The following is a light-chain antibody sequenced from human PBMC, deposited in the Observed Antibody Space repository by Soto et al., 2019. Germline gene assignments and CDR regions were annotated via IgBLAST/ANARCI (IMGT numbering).Light chain of an antibody. V-gene: IGKV4-1*01. CDR3: QQYYSTWT. J-gene: IGKJ1*01. Sequence: DIVMTQSPDSLAVSLGERATINCKSSQSVFYSSNNKNYLAWYQQKPGQPLKLLIYWASIRESGVPDRFSGSGSGTDFTLTISSLQAEDVAVYYCQQYYSTWTFGQGTKVEIK. CDR2: WAS. CDR1: QSVFYSSNNKNY.